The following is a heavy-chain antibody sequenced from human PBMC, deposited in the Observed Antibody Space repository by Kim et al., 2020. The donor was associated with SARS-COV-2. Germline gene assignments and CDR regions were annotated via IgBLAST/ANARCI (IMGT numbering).Heavy chain of an antibody. CDR3: AKDVHTYYYDVSGYYPNDGFDI. V-gene: IGHV3-23*01. CDR2: ISGSGSST. CDR1: GFTFSSYA. D-gene: IGHD3-22*01. J-gene: IGHJ3*02. Sequence: GGSLRLSCAASGFTFSSYAMNWVRQAPGKGLEWVSAISGSGSSTYYADSVKGRFTISRDNSKNTLYLQMNSLRAEDTAVYYCAKDVHTYYYDVSGYYPNDGFDIWGQGTMVTVSS.